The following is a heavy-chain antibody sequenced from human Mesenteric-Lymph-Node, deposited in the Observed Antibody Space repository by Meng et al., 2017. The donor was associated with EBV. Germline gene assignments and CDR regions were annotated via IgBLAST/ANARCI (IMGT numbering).Heavy chain of an antibody. CDR2: INHSGST. D-gene: IGHD4-17*01. V-gene: IGHV4-34*01. J-gene: IGHJ4*02. CDR3: ARGVYYGDYAFGY. Sequence: QGQLQQWGAGLLKPSETLSLTGAVYGGSFSGYYWSWIRQPPGKGLEWIGEINHSGSTNYNPSLKSRVTISVDTSKNQFSLKLSSVTAADTAVYYCARGVYYGDYAFGYWGQGTLVTVSS. CDR1: GGSFSGYY.